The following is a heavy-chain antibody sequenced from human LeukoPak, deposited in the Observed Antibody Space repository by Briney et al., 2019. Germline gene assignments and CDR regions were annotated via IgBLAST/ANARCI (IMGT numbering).Heavy chain of an antibody. Sequence: SETLSLTCTVSGGSVSSRDYFWTWIRQAPGKGLEWIGYVSYSGRTNYNPSLKSRVTISVDTSKNQFSLKLSSVTAADTAVYYCARGGYSYGYNWYFDLWGRGTLVTVSS. CDR1: GGSVSSRDYF. V-gene: IGHV4-61*08. D-gene: IGHD5-18*01. J-gene: IGHJ2*01. CDR3: ARGGYSYGYNWYFDL. CDR2: VSYSGRT.